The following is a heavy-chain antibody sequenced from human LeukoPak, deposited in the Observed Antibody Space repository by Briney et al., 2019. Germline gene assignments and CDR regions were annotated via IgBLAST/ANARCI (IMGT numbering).Heavy chain of an antibody. CDR1: GYTFTGYY. D-gene: IGHD2-2*02. CDR2: INPNSGGT. J-gene: IGHJ6*02. Sequence: ASVKVSCKASGYTFTGYYMHWVRQAPGQGLEWMGWINPNSGGTNYAQKFQGRVTMTRDTSTSTVYMELSSLRSEDTAVYYCASAIFASLYYFGMDVWGQGTTVTVSS. CDR3: ASAIFASLYYFGMDV. V-gene: IGHV1-2*02.